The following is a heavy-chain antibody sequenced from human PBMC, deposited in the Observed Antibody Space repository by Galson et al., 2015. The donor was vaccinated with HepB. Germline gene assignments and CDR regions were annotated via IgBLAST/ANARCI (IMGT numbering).Heavy chain of an antibody. CDR1: GFTFSSYG. J-gene: IGHJ3*02. Sequence: SLRLSCAASGFTFSSYGMHWVRQAPGKGLEWVAVIWYDGSNKYYADSVKGRFTISRDNSKNTLYLQMNSLRAEDTAVYYCAREDDYGGNFVSFDIWGQGTMVTVSS. CDR3: AREDDYGGNFVSFDI. D-gene: IGHD4-23*01. CDR2: IWYDGSNK. V-gene: IGHV3-33*01.